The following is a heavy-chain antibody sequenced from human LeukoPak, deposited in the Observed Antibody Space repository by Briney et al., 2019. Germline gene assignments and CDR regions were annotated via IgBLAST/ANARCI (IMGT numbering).Heavy chain of an antibody. V-gene: IGHV4-39*07. D-gene: IGHD3-10*01. CDR3: ARGRGDYFDY. CDR2: INHSGST. Sequence: SETLSLTCTVSVGSISSSSYYWGWVRHPPGKGLELIGEINHSGSTNYNPSLKSRVTISVDTSKNQVSLKLSSVTAADTAVYYCARGRGDYFDYWGQGTLVTVSS. CDR1: VGSISSSSYY. J-gene: IGHJ4*02.